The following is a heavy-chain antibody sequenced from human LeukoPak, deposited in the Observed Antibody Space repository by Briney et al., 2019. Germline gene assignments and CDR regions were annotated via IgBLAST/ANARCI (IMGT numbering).Heavy chain of an antibody. Sequence: VASVKVSCKASGYTFTSYAMHWVRQAPGQRLEWMGWINAGNGNTKYSQKFQGRVTITRDTSASTAYMELSSLRSEDTAVYYCARDSVTMVRGVMDGMDVWGQGTTVTVSS. CDR2: INAGNGNT. D-gene: IGHD3-10*01. CDR3: ARDSVTMVRGVMDGMDV. J-gene: IGHJ6*02. V-gene: IGHV1-3*01. CDR1: GYTFTSYA.